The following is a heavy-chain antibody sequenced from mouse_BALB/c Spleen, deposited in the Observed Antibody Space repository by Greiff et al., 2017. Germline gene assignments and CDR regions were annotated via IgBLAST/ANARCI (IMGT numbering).Heavy chain of an antibody. CDR2: IWAGGST. D-gene: IGHD2-1*01. V-gene: IGHV2-9*02. Sequence: VKLMESGPGLVAPSQSLSITCTVSGFSLTSYGVHWVRQPPGKGLEWLGVIWAGGSTNYNSALMSRLSISKDNSKSQVFLKMNSLQTDDTAMYYCARDLLWQRVFAYWGQGTLVTVSA. CDR1: GFSLTSYG. J-gene: IGHJ3*01. CDR3: ARDLLWQRVFAY.